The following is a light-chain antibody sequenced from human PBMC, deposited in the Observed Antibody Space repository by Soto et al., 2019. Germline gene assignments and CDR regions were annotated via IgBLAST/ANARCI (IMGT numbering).Light chain of an antibody. V-gene: IGLV1-44*01. CDR2: SSN. J-gene: IGLJ2*01. Sequence: QSVLTQPPSASGTPGQRVTISCSGSSTNIGSHTVNWYQQVPGTAPKLLIYSSNLRPSGVPDRFSGSKSGTSASLAISGLQSEDEADYCCAAWDDSLNGVVFGGGTQRPS. CDR1: STNIGSHT. CDR3: AAWDDSLNGVV.